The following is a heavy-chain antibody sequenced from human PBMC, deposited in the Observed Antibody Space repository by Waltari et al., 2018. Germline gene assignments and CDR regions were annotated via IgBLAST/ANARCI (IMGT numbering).Heavy chain of an antibody. CDR3: ARLEAEQWLGDY. J-gene: IGHJ4*02. D-gene: IGHD6-19*01. Sequence: EVQLVESGGGLVQPGESLTLSCAASGFSFSNYVMHWVRQAPGRGRVWLQRMSGDGDTSYAHSVEGRFTVARETAKNTVFLQLNSLRGDDTAVYYCARLEAEQWLGDYWGQGTLVTVAS. CDR1: GFSFSNYV. CDR2: MSGDGDT. V-gene: IGHV3-74*01.